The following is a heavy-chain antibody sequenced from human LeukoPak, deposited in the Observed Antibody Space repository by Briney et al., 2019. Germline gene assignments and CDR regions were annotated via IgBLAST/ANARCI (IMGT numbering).Heavy chain of an antibody. CDR2: IYYSGST. V-gene: IGHV4-59*12. D-gene: IGHD4-17*01. J-gene: IGHJ4*02. CDR1: GGSISSYY. CDR3: AGLTTVTTSFDY. Sequence: SETLSLTCTVSGGSISSYYWSWIRQPPGKGLDWIGYIYYSGSTNYNPSLKSRVTISVDTSKNQFSLKLSSVTAADTAVYYCAGLTTVTTSFDYWGQGTLVTVSS.